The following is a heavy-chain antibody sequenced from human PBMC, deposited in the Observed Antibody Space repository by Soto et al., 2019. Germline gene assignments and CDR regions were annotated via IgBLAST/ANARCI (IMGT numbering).Heavy chain of an antibody. CDR2: VYYSGSS. J-gene: IGHJ5*02. D-gene: IGHD2-2*01. V-gene: IGHV4-31*03. CDR1: GDSISGGASF. Sequence: SETLSLTCSVSGDSISGGASFWSWIRQPPGKGLEWIANVYYSGSSYYNPSLKSRLTISVDTTKNQFSLQLKSMTAADTAVYYCAKLSCTSSTCYFPGWFDPWGQGTLVTVS. CDR3: AKLSCTSSTCYFPGWFDP.